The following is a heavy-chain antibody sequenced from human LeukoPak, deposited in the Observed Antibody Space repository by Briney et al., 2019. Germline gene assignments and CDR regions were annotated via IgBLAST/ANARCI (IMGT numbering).Heavy chain of an antibody. Sequence: KTGESLKISCKGSGYSFTSYWIGWVRQMPGKGLEWMGIIYPGDSDTRYSPSFQGQVTISADKSISTAYLQWSSLKASDTAMYYCARYGYRAAAGRQNIYGMDVWGQGTTVTVSS. V-gene: IGHV5-51*01. D-gene: IGHD6-13*01. CDR2: IYPGDSDT. CDR1: GYSFTSYW. J-gene: IGHJ6*02. CDR3: ARYGYRAAAGRQNIYGMDV.